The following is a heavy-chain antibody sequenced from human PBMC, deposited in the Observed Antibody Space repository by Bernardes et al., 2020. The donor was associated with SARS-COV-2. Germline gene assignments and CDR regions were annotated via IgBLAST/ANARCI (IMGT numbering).Heavy chain of an antibody. V-gene: IGHV3-33*01. Sequence: GGSLLLSCAASGFTFSSYGMHWVRQAPGKGLEWVAVIWYDGSNKYYADSVKGRFTISRDNSKNTLYLQMNSLRAEDTAVYYCARDPQDYYDFWSGYYNDYYYGMDVWGQGTTVTVSS. D-gene: IGHD3-3*01. CDR3: ARDPQDYYDFWSGYYNDYYYGMDV. CDR2: IWYDGSNK. CDR1: GFTFSSYG. J-gene: IGHJ6*02.